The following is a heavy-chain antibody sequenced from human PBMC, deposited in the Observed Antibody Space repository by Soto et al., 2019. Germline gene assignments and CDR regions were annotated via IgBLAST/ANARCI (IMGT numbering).Heavy chain of an antibody. CDR3: ARDQLHFLDYYFEN. Sequence: ASVKVSCKASGYTFINYGISWVRQAPGQGLEWLGWISPNNGHTKYARKFQDRITMTTDTSTTTAYLELRSLRSDDTAVYFCARDQLHFLDYYFENWGQGALVTASS. CDR2: ISPNNGHT. CDR1: GYTFINYG. V-gene: IGHV1-18*01. J-gene: IGHJ4*02. D-gene: IGHD3-3*01.